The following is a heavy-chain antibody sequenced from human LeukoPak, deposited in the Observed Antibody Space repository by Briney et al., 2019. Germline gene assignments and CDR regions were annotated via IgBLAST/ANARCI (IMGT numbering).Heavy chain of an antibody. CDR3: ARGIAVAGRGDY. CDR2: INHSGST. J-gene: IGHJ4*02. CDR1: GGSFSGYY. Sequence: SETLSLTCAVCGGSFSGYYWSWIRQPPGKGLEWIGEINHSGSTNYNPSLKSRVTISVDTSKNQFSLKLSSVTAADTAVYYCARGIAVAGRGDYWGQGTLVTVSS. V-gene: IGHV4-34*01. D-gene: IGHD6-19*01.